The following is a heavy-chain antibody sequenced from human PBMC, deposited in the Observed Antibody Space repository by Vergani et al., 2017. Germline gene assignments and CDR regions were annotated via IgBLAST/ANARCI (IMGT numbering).Heavy chain of an antibody. J-gene: IGHJ4*02. CDR2: IYYSGST. CDR1: GGSISSSSYY. V-gene: IGHV4-30-4*08. D-gene: IGHD4-23*01. Sequence: QLQLQESGPGLVKPSETLSLTCTVSGGSISSSSYYWGWIRQPPGKGLEWIGYIYYSGSTYYNPSLKSRVTISVDTSKNQFSLKLSSVTAADTAVYYCARETTVVTRGFDYWGQGTLVTVSS. CDR3: ARETTVVTRGFDY.